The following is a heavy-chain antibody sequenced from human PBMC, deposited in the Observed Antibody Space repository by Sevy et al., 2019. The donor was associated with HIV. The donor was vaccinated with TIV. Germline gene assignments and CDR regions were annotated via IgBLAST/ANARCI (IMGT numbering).Heavy chain of an antibody. CDR3: ARDPVTMIGPNDAFNL. CDR1: GFTFSDYY. CDR2: ISGSGGYT. D-gene: IGHD3-22*01. Sequence: GGSLRLSCAASGFTFSDYYMSWIRQAPGKGLEWVSYISGSGGYTKYADSVKGRFTISRDKAKDSLYLQMNSLRAEDTAVYYCARDPVTMIGPNDAFNLWGQGTMVTVSS. J-gene: IGHJ3*01. V-gene: IGHV3-11*06.